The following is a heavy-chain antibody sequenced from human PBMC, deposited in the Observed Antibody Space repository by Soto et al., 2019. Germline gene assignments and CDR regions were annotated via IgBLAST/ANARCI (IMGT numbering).Heavy chain of an antibody. Sequence: PGGSLRLSCAASGFIFSNYAMTWVRQAPGKGLEWVSSINNNGGGTYYADSVKGRFTISRHNSKNTLYLQINSLRAEDTAVYFCAKDLADYWGRGTLVTVSS. V-gene: IGHV3-23*01. CDR1: GFIFSNYA. CDR3: AKDLADY. CDR2: INNNGGGT. J-gene: IGHJ4*02.